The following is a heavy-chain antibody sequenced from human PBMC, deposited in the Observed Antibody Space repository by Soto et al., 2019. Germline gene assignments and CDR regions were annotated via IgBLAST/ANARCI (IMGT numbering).Heavy chain of an antibody. D-gene: IGHD2-15*01. CDR2: ISWNSGSI. CDR1: GFTFDDYA. CDR3: AKHTPQYCSGGSCYPLGAFDI. V-gene: IGHV3-9*01. J-gene: IGHJ3*02. Sequence: EVQLVESGGGLVQPGRSLRLSCAASGFTFDDYAMHWVRQAPGKGLEWVSGISWNSGSIGYADSVKGRFTISRDNAKNSLYLQMNSLRAEDTALYYCAKHTPQYCSGGSCYPLGAFDIWGQGTMVTVSS.